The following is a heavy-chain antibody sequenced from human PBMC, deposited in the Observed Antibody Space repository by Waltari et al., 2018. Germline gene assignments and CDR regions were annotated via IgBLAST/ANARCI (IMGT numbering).Heavy chain of an antibody. Sequence: EVQLVDSGGGLVQPGGTLRLSCAASGFTFSSHAMSWVRQAPGKGLEWVSGISSNGGSRVYVDSVRGRFTISRDNSKNTLYLQMSSLRGEDTALYYCAKGSSSSPLDYWGQGTLVTVSS. J-gene: IGHJ4*02. V-gene: IGHV3-23*04. D-gene: IGHD6-19*01. CDR2: ISSNGGSR. CDR3: AKGSSSSPLDY. CDR1: GFTFSSHA.